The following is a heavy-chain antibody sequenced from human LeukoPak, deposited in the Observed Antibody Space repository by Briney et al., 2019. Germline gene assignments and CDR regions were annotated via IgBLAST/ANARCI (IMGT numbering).Heavy chain of an antibody. CDR2: IYSTGST. CDR1: GGSISSYY. J-gene: IGHJ4*02. CDR3: ARQIASAGTAGFDF. V-gene: IGHV4-4*07. D-gene: IGHD6-13*01. Sequence: SETLSLTCTVSGGSISSYYWSWIRQPAGQALEWIGRIYSTGSTNYNPSLKSRVTMSVDTSKNQFSLRLRSVTAADTAVYYCARQIASAGTAGFDFWGQGALVTVSS.